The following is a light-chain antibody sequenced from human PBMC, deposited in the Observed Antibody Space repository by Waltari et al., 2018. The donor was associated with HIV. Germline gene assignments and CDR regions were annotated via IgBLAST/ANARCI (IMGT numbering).Light chain of an antibody. CDR2: GKN. V-gene: IGLV3-19*01. J-gene: IGLJ1*01. CDR1: NLRTYY. CDR3: KTRDRSGNLYV. Sequence: SSEVTQDPAVSVALGQTVKITCQGENLRTYYASWYQQKPGQAPVLVSYGKNKRPAESPDRFASSASRNTASLTITGAQAEDEADYYWKTRDRSGNLYVFGTGTTVTVL.